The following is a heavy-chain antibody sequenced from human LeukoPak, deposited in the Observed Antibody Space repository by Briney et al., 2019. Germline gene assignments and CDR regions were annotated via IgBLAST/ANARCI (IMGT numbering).Heavy chain of an antibody. Sequence: GGSLRLSCAASGFTFSSYVMHWVRQAPGKGLEWVAVISYDGSSKYYADSVKGRFTISRDNSENTLDLHVNSLRADDTAVYFCARCAYSSSGSYLYWGQGNLVTVSS. D-gene: IGHD3-10*01. V-gene: IGHV3-30-3*01. CDR3: ARCAYSSSGSYLY. CDR2: ISYDGSSK. CDR1: GFTFSSYV. J-gene: IGHJ4*02.